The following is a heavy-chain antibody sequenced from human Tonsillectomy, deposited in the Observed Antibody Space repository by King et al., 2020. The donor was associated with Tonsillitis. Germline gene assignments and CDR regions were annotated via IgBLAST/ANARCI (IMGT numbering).Heavy chain of an antibody. CDR3: AKDMEATVTTHLYYYQYGMDV. Sequence: VQLVESGGGLVQPGRSLRLSCAASGFTFDDYAMHWVRQAPGKGLEWVSGISWNSGSIGYADPVKGRFTISRDNAKNSLYLQMNSLRPEDTALYYCAKDMEATVTTHLYYYQYGMDVWGQGTTVTVSS. CDR2: ISWNSGSI. CDR1: GFTFDDYA. D-gene: IGHD4-17*01. V-gene: IGHV3-9*01. J-gene: IGHJ6*02.